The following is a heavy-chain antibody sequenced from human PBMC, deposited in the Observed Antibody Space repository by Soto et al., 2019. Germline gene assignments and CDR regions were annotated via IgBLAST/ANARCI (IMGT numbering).Heavy chain of an antibody. CDR3: AKDRRVPGTFDY. Sequence: GGSLRLSCAASGFTFSSYGMHWVRQAPGKGLEWVAVISYDGSNKYYADSVKGRFTISRDNSKNTLYLQMNSLRAEDTAVYYCAKDRRVPGTFDYWGQGTLVTGSS. CDR1: GFTFSSYG. CDR2: ISYDGSNK. D-gene: IGHD1-26*01. V-gene: IGHV3-30*18. J-gene: IGHJ4*02.